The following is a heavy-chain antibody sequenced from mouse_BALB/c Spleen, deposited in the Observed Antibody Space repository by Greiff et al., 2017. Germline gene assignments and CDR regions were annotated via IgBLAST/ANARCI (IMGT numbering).Heavy chain of an antibody. V-gene: IGHV5-12-1*01. D-gene: IGHD1-1*01. Sequence: EVHLVESGGGLVKPGGSLKLSCAASGFAFSSYDMSWVRQTPEKRLEWVAYISSGGGSTYYPDTVKGRFTISRDNAKNTLYLQMSSLKSEDTAMYYCARQDTTVVAYYYAMDYWGQGTSVTVSS. CDR2: ISSGGGST. CDR1: GFAFSSYD. CDR3: ARQDTTVVAYYYAMDY. J-gene: IGHJ4*01.